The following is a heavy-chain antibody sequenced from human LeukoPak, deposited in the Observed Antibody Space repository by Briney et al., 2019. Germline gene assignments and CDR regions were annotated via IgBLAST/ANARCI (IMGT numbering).Heavy chain of an antibody. J-gene: IGHJ4*02. CDR3: AGVTPFRYYYDSSGYYYFDY. V-gene: IGHV4-59*12. D-gene: IGHD3-22*01. CDR2: IYYRST. Sequence: SEPLSLTCTVSGGSISSYYWSWIRQPPGKGLEWIGYIYYRSTNYNPSLKSRVTISVDTSKNQFSLKLSSVTAADTAVYYCAGVTPFRYYYDSSGYYYFDYWGQGTLVTVSS. CDR1: GGSISSYY.